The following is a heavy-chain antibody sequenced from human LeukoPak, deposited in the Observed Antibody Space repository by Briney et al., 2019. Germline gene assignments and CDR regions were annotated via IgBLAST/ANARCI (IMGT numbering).Heavy chain of an antibody. J-gene: IGHJ6*03. V-gene: IGHV1-69*05. Sequence: SVKVSCKASGGTFSSYSITWVRQAPGQGLEWMGGIMPLFNTANYAQQFQGRVTITTDESTSTAYMGLSSLRFGDTAMYYCARVNRYHYYLDVWGKGTTVTVSS. CDR1: GGTFSSYS. D-gene: IGHD1-14*01. CDR2: IMPLFNTA. CDR3: ARVNRYHYYLDV.